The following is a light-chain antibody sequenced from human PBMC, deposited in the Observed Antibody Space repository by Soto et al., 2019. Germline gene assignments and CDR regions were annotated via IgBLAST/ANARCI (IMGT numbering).Light chain of an antibody. CDR2: DNK. CDR1: SSNIGNNE. J-gene: IGLJ2*01. V-gene: IGLV1-51*01. Sequence: QSVLTQPPSVSAAPGQTVTISCSGSSSNIGNNEISWYQQLPETAPQLLMFDNKRRPSGIPDRFSGSKSGTSATLDITGLQTGDEADYYCGTWDSNLRAVVFGAGTKLTVL. CDR3: GTWDSNLRAVV.